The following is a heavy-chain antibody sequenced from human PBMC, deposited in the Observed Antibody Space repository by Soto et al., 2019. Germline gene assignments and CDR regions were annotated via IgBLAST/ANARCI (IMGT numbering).Heavy chain of an antibody. CDR2: IWYDGSNK. CDR3: ARDGSRVAAAPAPIPEYFQH. CDR1: GFTFSSYG. J-gene: IGHJ1*01. D-gene: IGHD2-2*01. V-gene: IGHV3-33*01. Sequence: QVQLVESGGGVVQPGRSLRLSCAASGFTFSSYGMHWVRQAPGKGLEWVAVIWYDGSNKYYADSVKGRFTISRDNSKNTLYLQMNSRRAEDTAVYYCARDGSRVAAAPAPIPEYFQHWGQGTLVTVSS.